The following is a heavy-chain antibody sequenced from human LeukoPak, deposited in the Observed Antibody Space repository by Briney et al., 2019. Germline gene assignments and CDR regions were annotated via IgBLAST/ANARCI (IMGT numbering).Heavy chain of an antibody. Sequence: SETLSLTCAVYGGSFSGYYWSWIRQPPGKGLEWIGEINHSGSTNYNPSLKSRVTISVDTSKNQFSLKLSSVTAADAAVYYCRSSGFTFDYWGQGTLVTVSS. CDR2: INHSGST. CDR1: GGSFSGYY. D-gene: IGHD6-19*01. J-gene: IGHJ4*02. V-gene: IGHV4-34*01. CDR3: RSSGFTFDY.